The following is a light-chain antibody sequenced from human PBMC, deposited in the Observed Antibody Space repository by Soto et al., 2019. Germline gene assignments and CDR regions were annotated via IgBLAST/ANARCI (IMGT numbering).Light chain of an antibody. Sequence: EIVMTQSPATLSVSPGERATLSCRAGQSVSSNLAWYQQKPGQAPRLLIYGASTRATGIPARFSGSGSGTEFTLTISSLQSEDFAVYYCQHYNSLPLTFGGGTKVETK. J-gene: IGKJ4*01. CDR3: QHYNSLPLT. V-gene: IGKV3-15*01. CDR2: GAS. CDR1: QSVSSN.